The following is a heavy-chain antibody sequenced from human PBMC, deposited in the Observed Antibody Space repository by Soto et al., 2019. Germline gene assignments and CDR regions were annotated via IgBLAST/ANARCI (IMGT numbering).Heavy chain of an antibody. CDR2: IDSNGGT. V-gene: IGHV4-59*12. J-gene: IGHJ4*02. CDR1: DDSSSCYK. D-gene: IGHD2-2*01. Sequence: PSATLSLTCTVADDSSSCYKWSWIRQPPGRRLEWIGYIDSNGGTSYNPSLQSRVTISIDTSTKQFSLKLSSVTAADTAVYYCARVPDYWGQGILVTVS. CDR3: ARVPDY.